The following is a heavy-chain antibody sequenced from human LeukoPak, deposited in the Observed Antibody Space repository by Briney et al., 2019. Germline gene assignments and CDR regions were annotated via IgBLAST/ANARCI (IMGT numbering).Heavy chain of an antibody. CDR3: ARDPSSGWYLEYYFDY. Sequence: GASVKVSCKASGGTFSSYAISWVRQAPGQGLEWMGRIIPIFGTANYAQKFQGRVTITTDESTSTAYMELSNLRSEDTAVYYCARDPSSGWYLEYYFDYWGQGTLVTVSS. CDR2: IIPIFGTA. D-gene: IGHD6-19*01. J-gene: IGHJ4*02. V-gene: IGHV1-69*05. CDR1: GGTFSSYA.